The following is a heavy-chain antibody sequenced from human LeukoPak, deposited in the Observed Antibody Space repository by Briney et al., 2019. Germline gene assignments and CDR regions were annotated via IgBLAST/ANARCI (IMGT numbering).Heavy chain of an antibody. D-gene: IGHD6-19*01. Sequence: GGSLRLSCAASGFTFSTYSMNWVRQAPGKGLEWVSCIGSSSSSYTNYADSVKGRFTISRDNAKNSLYLQMDGLRAEDTAVYYCARDRGAVAATWFDYWGQGTLVTVSS. J-gene: IGHJ4*02. CDR3: ARDRGAVAATWFDY. V-gene: IGHV3-21*04. CDR2: IGSSSSSYT. CDR1: GFTFSTYS.